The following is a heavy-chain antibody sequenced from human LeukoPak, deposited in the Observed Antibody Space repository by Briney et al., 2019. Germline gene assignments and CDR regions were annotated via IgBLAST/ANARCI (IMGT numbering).Heavy chain of an antibody. CDR3: ARDMITFGGVIEEEDY. D-gene: IGHD3-16*02. J-gene: IGHJ4*02. Sequence: GASVKVSCKASGYTFTSYGISWVRQAPGQGLEWMGWISAYNGNTNYAQKLQGRVTMTTDTSTSTAYMELRSLRSDDTAVYYCARDMITFGGVIEEEDYWGQGTLVTVSS. CDR2: ISAYNGNT. CDR1: GYTFTSYG. V-gene: IGHV1-18*01.